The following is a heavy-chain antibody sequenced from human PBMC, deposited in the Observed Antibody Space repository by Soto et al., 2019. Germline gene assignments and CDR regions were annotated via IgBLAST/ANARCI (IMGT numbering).Heavy chain of an antibody. CDR1: GGTFSSSA. CDR2: IIPLFRTP. V-gene: IGHV1-69*12. CDR3: ARDNDRRQLGGNDYYILDV. D-gene: IGHD1-1*01. J-gene: IGHJ6*02. Sequence: QVQLVQSGAEMKEPGSSVKVSCKTSGGTFSSSAISWLRQAPGQGLEWMGGIIPLFRTPDYAQKFQGRVTIAADESTRMAYMELSSLRSEDSAVYYCARDNDRRQLGGNDYYILDVWGQWTTISVSS.